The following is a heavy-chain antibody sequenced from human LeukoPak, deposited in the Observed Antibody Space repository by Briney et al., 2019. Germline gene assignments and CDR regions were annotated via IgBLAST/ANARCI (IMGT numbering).Heavy chain of an antibody. J-gene: IGHJ3*02. CDR2: IYYSGST. Sequence: SETLSLTCTVSGGSISSYYWSWIRQPPGKGLEWIGHIYYSGSTNYNPSLKSRVTISVDTSKNQFSLKLSSVTAADTAVYYCARDSPGGGERKGYLNAFDIWGQGTMVTVSS. D-gene: IGHD3-16*01. CDR1: GGSISSYY. V-gene: IGHV4-59*01. CDR3: ARDSPGGGERKGYLNAFDI.